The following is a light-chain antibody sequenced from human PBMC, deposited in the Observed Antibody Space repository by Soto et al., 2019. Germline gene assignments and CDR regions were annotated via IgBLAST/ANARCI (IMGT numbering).Light chain of an antibody. J-gene: IGLJ1*01. CDR3: QSYDSSLSGYV. V-gene: IGLV1-40*01. Sequence: QSVLTQPPSVSGAPGQRVTISCTGSSSNIGAGYDVHWFQQLPGKAPKVLINGDSNRPSGVPDRFSGSKSGTPASLAISGLQAEDEAEYYCQSYDSSLSGYVFGTGTKVTVL. CDR1: SSNIGAGYD. CDR2: GDS.